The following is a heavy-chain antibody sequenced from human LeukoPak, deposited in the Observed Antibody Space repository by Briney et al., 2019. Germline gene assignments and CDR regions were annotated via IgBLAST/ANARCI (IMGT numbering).Heavy chain of an antibody. CDR2: IYYSGST. D-gene: IGHD6-19*01. Sequence: ASETLSLTCTVSGGSISSGGYYWSWIRQHPGKGLEWIGYIYYSGSTYYNPSLKSRVTISVDTSKNQFSLKLSSVTAADTAVYYCARKYSSGWYSKTFVDYWGQGTLVTVSS. J-gene: IGHJ4*02. V-gene: IGHV4-31*03. CDR3: ARKYSSGWYSKTFVDY. CDR1: GGSISSGGYY.